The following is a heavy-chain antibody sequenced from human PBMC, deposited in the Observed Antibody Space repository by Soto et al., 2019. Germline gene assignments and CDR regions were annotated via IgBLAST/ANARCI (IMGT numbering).Heavy chain of an antibody. J-gene: IGHJ6*02. Sequence: SENLSLTCAVSGGSGTLRNNYWSWIRQSTGKGLEWIGEINHSGGTNYNPSLKSRVIISIDTSKNQFSLNLSSVTAADTAVYYCARWPPVPSRGGYINDRPYYHYYSTDVSCQGTSLT. D-gene: IGHD5-18*01. CDR1: GGSGTLRNNY. V-gene: IGHV4-34*01. CDR3: ARWPPVPSRGGYINDRPYYHYYSTDV. CDR2: INHSGGT.